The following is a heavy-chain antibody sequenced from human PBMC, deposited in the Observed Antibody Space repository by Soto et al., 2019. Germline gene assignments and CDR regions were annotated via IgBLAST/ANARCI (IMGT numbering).Heavy chain of an antibody. CDR2: IKSKTDGGTT. D-gene: IGHD2-21*02. Sequence: PGESLKISCAASGFTFSNAWMNWVRQAPGKGLEWVGRIKSKTDGGTTDYAAPVKGRFTISRDDSKNTLYLQMNSLKTEDTAVYYCTTDSPPISYCGGDCHPPPFAYWGQGTLVTVSS. V-gene: IGHV3-15*07. CDR1: GFTFSNAW. CDR3: TTDSPPISYCGGDCHPPPFAY. J-gene: IGHJ4*02.